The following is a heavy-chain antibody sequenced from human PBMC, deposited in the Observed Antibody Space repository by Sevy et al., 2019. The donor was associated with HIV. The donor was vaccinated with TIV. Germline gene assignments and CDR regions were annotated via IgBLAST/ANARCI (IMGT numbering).Heavy chain of an antibody. D-gene: IGHD5-18*01. CDR1: GGTFSSYA. CDR2: IIPIFGTA. Sequence: ASVKVSCKASGGTFSSYAISWVRQAPGQGLEWMGGIIPIFGTANYAQKFQGRVTITADESTSTAYMELSSLRPEDTAVYYCARSRRVYSYDLPQPYGMDVWGQGTTVTV. J-gene: IGHJ6*02. V-gene: IGHV1-69*13. CDR3: ARSRRVYSYDLPQPYGMDV.